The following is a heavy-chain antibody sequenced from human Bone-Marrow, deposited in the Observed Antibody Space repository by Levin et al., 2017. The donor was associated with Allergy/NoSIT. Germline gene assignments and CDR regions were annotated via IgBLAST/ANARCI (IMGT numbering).Heavy chain of an antibody. J-gene: IGHJ5*02. V-gene: IGHV5-51*01. D-gene: IGHD1-7*01. CDR1: GYRFTSYW. CDR3: TRRAPNSFGTTGNWFDP. CDR2: IYPGDSDT. Sequence: GESLKISCKGSGYRFTSYWIGWVRQMPGKGLEWMGLIYPGDSDTRYSPSFQGQATISVDKSISTAYLQWSSLKASDTAIYYCTRRAPNSFGTTGNWFDPWGQGTLVTVSS.